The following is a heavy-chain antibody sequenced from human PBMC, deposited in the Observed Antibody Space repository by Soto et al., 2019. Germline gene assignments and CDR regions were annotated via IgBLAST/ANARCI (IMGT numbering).Heavy chain of an antibody. CDR2: IVPIVDTS. V-gene: IGHV1-69*01. J-gene: IGHJ4*02. CDR3: VRVVAIPGYPDN. D-gene: IGHD5-12*01. CDR1: GGTFSSYA. Sequence: QVQLVQSGAEVRHPASSVKVSCKTSGGTFSSYAISWVRQAPGQGLEWMGGIVPIVDTSTYAQKFQGRVTITADVSTSTIYMELSSLRSDDTAVYYCVRVVAIPGYPDNWGQGTLVTVSS.